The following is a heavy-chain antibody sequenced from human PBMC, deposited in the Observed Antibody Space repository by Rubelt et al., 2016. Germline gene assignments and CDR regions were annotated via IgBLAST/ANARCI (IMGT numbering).Heavy chain of an antibody. CDR1: GFTFSTSP. J-gene: IGHJ2*01. CDR3: AREVDSALRYFNL. CDR2: ISYDGSNK. V-gene: IGHV3-30*04. D-gene: IGHD2-15*01. Sequence: QVQLVESGGGVVQPGKSLRLSCAASGFTFSTSPLHWARQAPGKGLEWVAVISYDGSNKYYADSVKGRFSIPRDTSKNTLDLQMTSLSAEDTAVYYCAREVDSALRYFNLLGRGTLVTVSS.